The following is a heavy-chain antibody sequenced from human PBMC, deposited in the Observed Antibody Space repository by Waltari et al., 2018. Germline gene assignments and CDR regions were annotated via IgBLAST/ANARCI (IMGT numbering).Heavy chain of an antibody. CDR1: GYTLTELS. CDR3: ATGHIAAAGTDY. D-gene: IGHD6-13*01. Sequence: QVQLVQSGAEVKKPGASVQVSCKVSGYTLTELSMQWVPQAPGKGLEWMGGFDPEDGETIYAQKFQGRVTMTEDTSTDTAYMELSSLRSEDTAVYYCATGHIAAAGTDYWGQGTLVTVSS. CDR2: FDPEDGET. J-gene: IGHJ4*02. V-gene: IGHV1-24*01.